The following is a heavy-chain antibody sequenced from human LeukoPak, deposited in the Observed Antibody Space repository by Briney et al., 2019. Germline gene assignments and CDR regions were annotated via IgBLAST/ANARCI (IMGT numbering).Heavy chain of an antibody. CDR2: IIPIFGTA. J-gene: IGHJ3*02. D-gene: IGHD2-2*01. Sequence: SVKVSCKASGGTFSSYSISWVRQAPGQGLEWMGGIIPIFGTANYAQKFQGRVTITADKSTSTAYMELSSLRYEDTAVYYCARVPVLRYCSSTSCFNPGGCAFDIWGQGTMVTVSS. CDR1: GGTFSSYS. CDR3: ARVPVLRYCSSTSCFNPGGCAFDI. V-gene: IGHV1-69*06.